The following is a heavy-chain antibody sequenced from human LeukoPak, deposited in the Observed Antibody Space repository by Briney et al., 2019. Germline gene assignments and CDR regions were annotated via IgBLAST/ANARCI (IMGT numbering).Heavy chain of an antibody. CDR3: ARQESRNYYFEGLDY. V-gene: IGHV3-23*01. J-gene: IGHJ4*02. CDR1: GFTFSSYA. Sequence: GGSLRLSCAASGFTFSSYAMSWVRQAPGKGLERVSAISGSGGSTYYADSVKGRFTISRDNSKNTLYLQMNSLRAEDTAVYYCARQESRNYYFEGLDYWGQGTLVTVSS. CDR2: ISGSGGST. D-gene: IGHD3-22*01.